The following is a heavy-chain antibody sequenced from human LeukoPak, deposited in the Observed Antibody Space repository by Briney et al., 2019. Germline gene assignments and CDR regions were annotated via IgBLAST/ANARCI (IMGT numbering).Heavy chain of an antibody. D-gene: IGHD5-24*01. Sequence: SETLSLTCSVSGGSISSYLWSWIRQPPGKGLEWIGYIYYSGSTNYNPSLKSRVTISVDTSKNQFSLKLSSVTAADTAVYYCARDREAEMATITGYDAFDIWGQGTMVTVSS. CDR3: ARDREAEMATITGYDAFDI. CDR1: GGSISSYL. V-gene: IGHV4-59*01. CDR2: IYYSGST. J-gene: IGHJ3*02.